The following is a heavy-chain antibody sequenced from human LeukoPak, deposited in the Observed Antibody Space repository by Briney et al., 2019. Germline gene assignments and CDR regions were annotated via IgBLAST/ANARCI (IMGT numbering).Heavy chain of an antibody. J-gene: IGHJ4*02. CDR3: ARDHGYAFDY. V-gene: IGHV3-48*02. CDR1: GFTFSSYA. CDR2: INSISGEI. Sequence: LPGGSLRLSCAAPGFTFSSYAMSWVRQAPGKGLEWVSYINSISGEIWYADSVKGRFTISRDDAKNSLYLQMNSLRDEDTAVYYCARDHGYAFDYWGQGTLVTVSS. D-gene: IGHD5-12*01.